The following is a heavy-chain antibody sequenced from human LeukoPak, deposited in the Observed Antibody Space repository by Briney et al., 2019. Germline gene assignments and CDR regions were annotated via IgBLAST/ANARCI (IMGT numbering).Heavy chain of an antibody. CDR2: ISSSSSYI. CDR1: GFTFSSYS. Sequence: GGSLRLSCAASGFTFSSYSMNWVRQAPGKGLEWVSSISSSSSYIYYADSVKGRFTISRDNAKNSLYLQMNSLRAEDTAVYYCARDSIIDEPMTTDLFDYWGQGTLVTVSS. J-gene: IGHJ4*02. D-gene: IGHD4-17*01. V-gene: IGHV3-21*01. CDR3: ARDSIIDEPMTTDLFDY.